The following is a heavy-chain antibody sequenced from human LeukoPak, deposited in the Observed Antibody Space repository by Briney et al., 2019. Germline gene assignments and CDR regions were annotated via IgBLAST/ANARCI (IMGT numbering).Heavy chain of an antibody. D-gene: IGHD3-22*01. Sequence: SETLSLTCTVSGGSISSGSYYWSWIRQPAGKGLEWIGRIYTSGGTNYNPSLKSRVTISVDTSKNQFSLKLSSVTAADTAVYYCARLTHYYDSSGYYYEGPVFDYWGQGTLVTVSS. CDR2: IYTSGGT. CDR3: ARLTHYYDSSGYYYEGPVFDY. J-gene: IGHJ4*02. V-gene: IGHV4-61*02. CDR1: GGSISSGSYY.